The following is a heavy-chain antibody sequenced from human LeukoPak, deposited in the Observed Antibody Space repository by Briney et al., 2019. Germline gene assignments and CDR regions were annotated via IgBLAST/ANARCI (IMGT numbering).Heavy chain of an antibody. CDR3: ARADCTSTSCYNNFDY. Sequence: ASAKVSCKASGYTFTSYGISWVRQAPGQGLEWMGWISAYNGNTNYAQKFQGRVTMTTDTSTSTAYMELRSLKSDDTAVYYCARADCTSTSCYNNFDYWGQGTLVTVSS. D-gene: IGHD2-2*02. J-gene: IGHJ4*02. CDR1: GYTFTSYG. V-gene: IGHV1-18*01. CDR2: ISAYNGNT.